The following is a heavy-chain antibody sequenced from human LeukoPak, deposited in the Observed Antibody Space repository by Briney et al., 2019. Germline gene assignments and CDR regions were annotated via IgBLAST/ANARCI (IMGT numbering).Heavy chain of an antibody. V-gene: IGHV3-23*01. CDR3: FPSGSSPFDY. Sequence: GGSLRLSCVVSGFTFSSYAMSWVRQAPGKGLEWVSAINGGGGSTYYADSVKGRFTISRDNSKNTLYLQMNSLRAEDTAVYYCFPSGSSPFDYWGQGTLVTVSS. D-gene: IGHD6-6*01. J-gene: IGHJ4*02. CDR2: INGGGGST. CDR1: GFTFSSYA.